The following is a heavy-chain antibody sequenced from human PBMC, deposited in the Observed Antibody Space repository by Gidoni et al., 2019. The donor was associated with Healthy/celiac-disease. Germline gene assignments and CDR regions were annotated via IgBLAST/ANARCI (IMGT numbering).Heavy chain of an antibody. V-gene: IGHV4-34*01. CDR2: INHSGST. Sequence: QVQLQQWGAGLLKPSETLSLTCAVYGGSFSGYYWSWIRQPPGKGLEWIGEINHSGSTNSNPSLKSRVTISVDTSKNQFSLKLSSVTAADTAVYYCARVQRCSGGSCALSYWGQGTLVTVSS. D-gene: IGHD2-15*01. CDR1: GGSFSGYY. J-gene: IGHJ4*02. CDR3: ARVQRCSGGSCALSY.